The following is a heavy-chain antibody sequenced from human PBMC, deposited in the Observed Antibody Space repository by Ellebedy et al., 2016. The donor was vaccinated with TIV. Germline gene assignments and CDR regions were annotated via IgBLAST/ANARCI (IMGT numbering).Heavy chain of an antibody. V-gene: IGHV1-69*13. D-gene: IGHD2-15*01. CDR3: ARVGAPDIVPKDV. CDR2: IIPIFGTA. J-gene: IGHJ6*02. CDR1: GGTFSSYA. Sequence: SVKVSCXASGGTFSSYAISWVRQAPGQGLEWMGGIIPIFGTANYAQKFQGRVTITADESTSTAYMELSSLRSEDTAVYYCARVGAPDIVPKDVWGQGTTVTVSS.